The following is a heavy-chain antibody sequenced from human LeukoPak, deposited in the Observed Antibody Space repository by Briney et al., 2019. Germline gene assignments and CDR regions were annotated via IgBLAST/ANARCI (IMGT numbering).Heavy chain of an antibody. V-gene: IGHV3-7*01. D-gene: IGHD2-21*01. J-gene: IGHJ6*02. CDR1: GFTFSSYW. CDR2: IKQDGSEK. CDR3: ARYCGGDCYGMDV. Sequence: GGSLRLSCTASGFTFSSYWMSWVRQAPGKGLEWVANIKQDGSEKDYVDSVKGRFTIPRDNAKNSLYLQMNSLRAEDTAVYYCARYCGGDCYGMDVWGQGTTVTVSS.